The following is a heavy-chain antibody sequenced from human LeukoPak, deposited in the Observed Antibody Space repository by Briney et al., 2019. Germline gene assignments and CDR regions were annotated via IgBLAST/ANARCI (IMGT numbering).Heavy chain of an antibody. J-gene: IGHJ4*02. V-gene: IGHV3-30*02. CDR2: IRYDGSNK. CDR1: GFTFSSYG. CDR3: AKLGYYGSGSYGYFFDY. D-gene: IGHD3-10*01. Sequence: GGSLRLSCAASGFTFSSYGMHWARQAPGKGLEWVAFIRYDGSNKYYADSVKGRFTISRDNSKNTLYLQMNSLRAEDTAVYYCAKLGYYGSGSYGYFFDYWGQGTLVTVSS.